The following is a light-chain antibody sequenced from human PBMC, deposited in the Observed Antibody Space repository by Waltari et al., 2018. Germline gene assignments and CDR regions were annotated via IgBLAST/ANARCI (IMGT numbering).Light chain of an antibody. CDR1: SSDICGYNY. Sequence: QSALTPPAPVSGSPGQSITLSLPGTSSDICGYNYVSWYQQHPGKAPKLIIFDVTRWPSGVSHRFSGSKSGNTASLTISGLQAEDEADYYCTSYTSTNTVIFGGGTKVTVL. CDR2: DVT. CDR3: TSYTSTNTVI. J-gene: IGLJ2*01. V-gene: IGLV2-14*03.